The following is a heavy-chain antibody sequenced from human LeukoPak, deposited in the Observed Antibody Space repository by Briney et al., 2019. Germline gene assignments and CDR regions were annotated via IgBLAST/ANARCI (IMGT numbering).Heavy chain of an antibody. CDR3: ATVGPDFWSGPPYFDY. V-gene: IGHV1-69*06. D-gene: IGHD3-3*01. Sequence: SVKVSCKASGGTFSSYAISWVRQAPGQGLEWMGGIIPIFGTANYAQKFQGRVTMTEDTSTDTAYMELSSLRSEDTAVYYCATVGPDFWSGPPYFDYWGQGTLVTVSS. CDR1: GGTFSSYA. J-gene: IGHJ4*02. CDR2: IIPIFGTA.